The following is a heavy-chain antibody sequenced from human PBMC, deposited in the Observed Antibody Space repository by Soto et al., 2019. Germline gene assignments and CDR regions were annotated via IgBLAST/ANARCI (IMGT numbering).Heavy chain of an antibody. D-gene: IGHD1-26*01. CDR3: ARPRSTSNWYNGGLDV. J-gene: IGHJ6*02. CDR2: IYSDGTT. V-gene: IGHV3-53*01. CDR1: GFTVISNY. Sequence: GGSLRLSCAASGFTVISNYMSWVRQAPGKGLEWVSVIYSDGTTYYADSVKGRFTISRDNSKNTLFLLMNSLRVEDTAVYYCARPRSTSNWYNGGLDVWGQGTTVTVS.